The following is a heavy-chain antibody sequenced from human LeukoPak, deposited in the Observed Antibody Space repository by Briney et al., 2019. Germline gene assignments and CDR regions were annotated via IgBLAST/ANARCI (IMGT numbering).Heavy chain of an antibody. J-gene: IGHJ3*02. D-gene: IGHD6-19*01. V-gene: IGHV3-23*01. Sequence: VGSLRLSCGASGFTFSSYAMSWVRQAPGKGLEWVSAISGSGGSTCYADSVKGRFTISRDNSKNTLYLQMNSLRAEDTAVYYCAKLQWVVRYLGDAFDIWGQGTMVTVSS. CDR3: AKLQWVVRYLGDAFDI. CDR1: GFTFSSYA. CDR2: ISGSGGST.